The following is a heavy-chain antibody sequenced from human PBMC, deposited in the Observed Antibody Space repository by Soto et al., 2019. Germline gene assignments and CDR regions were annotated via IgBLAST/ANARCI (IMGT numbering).Heavy chain of an antibody. CDR3: ARTIWSGYFQADY. CDR1: GFTFSTYS. CDR2: ISSSSSTT. J-gene: IGHJ4*02. D-gene: IGHD3-3*01. V-gene: IGHV3-48*02. Sequence: EVQLVESGGGLVQPGGSLRLSCVASGFTFSTYSMNWVRQAPGKGLEWISYISSSSSTTYADSVKGRFTISRDNAKNSLSLPRNSLRDEDAAVYYCARTIWSGYFQADYWGQGTLVTVSS.